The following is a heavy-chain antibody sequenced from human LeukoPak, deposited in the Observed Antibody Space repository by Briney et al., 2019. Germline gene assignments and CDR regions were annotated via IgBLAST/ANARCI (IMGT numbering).Heavy chain of an antibody. CDR2: INPNSGGT. Sequence: GASVKVSCKASGYTFTGYYMHWVRQAPGQGLEWMGWINPNSGGTNYAQRFQGRVTMTRDTSISTAYMDLSRLRSDDTAVYYCARDRDYYGSGSSDWGQGTLVTVSS. CDR3: ARDRDYYGSGSSD. CDR1: GYTFTGYY. J-gene: IGHJ4*02. V-gene: IGHV1-2*02. D-gene: IGHD3-10*01.